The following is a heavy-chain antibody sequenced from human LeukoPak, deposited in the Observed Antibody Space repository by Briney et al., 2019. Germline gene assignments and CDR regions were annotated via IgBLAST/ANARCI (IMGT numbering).Heavy chain of an antibody. V-gene: IGHV3-33*01. CDR1: GFTFSNYD. CDR3: ARDKGVGGWSVDY. J-gene: IGHJ4*02. Sequence: GRSLRPSCAASGFTFSNYDMHWVRQAPGKGLEWVAVIWYDGSNKYYADSVKGRFTISRDNSKNTLYLQMNSLRVEDTAIYYCARDKGVGGWSVDYWGQGTLVTVSS. CDR2: IWYDGSNK. D-gene: IGHD6-19*01.